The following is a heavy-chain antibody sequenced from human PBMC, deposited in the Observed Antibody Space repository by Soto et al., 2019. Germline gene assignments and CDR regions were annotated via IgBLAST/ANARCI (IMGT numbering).Heavy chain of an antibody. D-gene: IGHD1-26*01. CDR1: GGSFSAYY. CDR2: IIHSEST. Sequence: NPSETLSLTCAVYGGSFSAYYWSWVRQPPGRGLEWIGEIIHSESTKYNPSLKSRVTISVDTSKNQFSLKLSSVTAADTAVYYCARQRPTDGRWEFANYYGTDVWGQGTPVTVSS. V-gene: IGHV4-34*12. CDR3: ARQRPTDGRWEFANYYGTDV. J-gene: IGHJ6*02.